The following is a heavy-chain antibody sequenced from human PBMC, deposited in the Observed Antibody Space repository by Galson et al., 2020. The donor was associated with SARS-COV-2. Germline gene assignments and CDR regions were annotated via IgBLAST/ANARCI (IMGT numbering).Heavy chain of an antibody. Sequence: GGSLRISCIASGFTSSSSAMHWVRQPPGKGLNWVALISYAGTKRYNLDSVKGRFTISRDNSKNTLFLQMDSLTTEDTAVYYCARETDDYTSSWYDYWGQGTLVTVSS. CDR2: ISYAGTKR. J-gene: IGHJ4*02. CDR1: GFTSSSSA. CDR3: ARETDDYTSSWYDY. D-gene: IGHD6-13*01. V-gene: IGHV3-30*04.